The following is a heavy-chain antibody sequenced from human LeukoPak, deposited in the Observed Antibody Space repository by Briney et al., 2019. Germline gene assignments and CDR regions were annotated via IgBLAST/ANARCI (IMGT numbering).Heavy chain of an antibody. V-gene: IGHV4-61*02. J-gene: IGHJ3*02. D-gene: IGHD1-1*01. CDR3: ARDLPGVWKPNAFDI. CDR2: IYTSGST. CDR1: GGSISSGSYF. Sequence: SQTLSLTCTVSGGSISSGSYFWSWIRQPAGKGLEWIGRIYTSGSTNYIPSLKSRVTISVDTSKNPFSLKLSPVTAADTAVYYCARDLPGVWKPNAFDIWGQGTMVTVSS.